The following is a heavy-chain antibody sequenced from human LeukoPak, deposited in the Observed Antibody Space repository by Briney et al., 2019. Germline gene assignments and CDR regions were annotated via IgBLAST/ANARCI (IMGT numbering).Heavy chain of an antibody. CDR3: AKSDIVVVPAARGFDY. Sequence: GGSLRLSCVASGVNFINYGMHWVRQAPGKGLEWVAFIRFNGTTKVYADSVKGRFTISRDNSKNKLYLQMNSLRAEDTAVYYCAKSDIVVVPAARGFDYWGQGTLVTVSS. V-gene: IGHV3-30*02. CDR2: IRFNGTTK. CDR1: GVNFINYG. J-gene: IGHJ4*02. D-gene: IGHD2-2*01.